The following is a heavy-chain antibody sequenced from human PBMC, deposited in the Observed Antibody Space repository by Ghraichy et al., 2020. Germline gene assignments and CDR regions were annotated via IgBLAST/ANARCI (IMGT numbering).Heavy chain of an antibody. Sequence: SETLSLTCAVSGGSISSGNSYWGWIRQPPGKGLEWIGNIYYSGSTYYNPSLKSRVTISVDTSKNQFSLRLDSVTAADTAVYYCARALSTYYGSDTYYFDYWDQGTLATVSS. D-gene: IGHD3-10*01. CDR2: IYYSGST. CDR3: ARALSTYYGSDTYYFDY. J-gene: IGHJ4*02. V-gene: IGHV4-39*01. CDR1: GGSISSGNSY.